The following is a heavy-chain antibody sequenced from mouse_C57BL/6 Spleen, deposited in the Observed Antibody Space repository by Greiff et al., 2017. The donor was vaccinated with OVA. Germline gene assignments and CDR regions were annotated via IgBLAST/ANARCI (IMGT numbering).Heavy chain of an antibody. J-gene: IGHJ1*03. CDR3: ARDYDGYWYFDV. V-gene: IGHV1-26*01. CDR1: GYTFTDYY. CDR2: INPNNGGT. D-gene: IGHD2-3*01. Sequence: VQLQQSGPELVKPGASVKISCKASGYTFTDYYMNWVKQSHGKSLEWIGDINPNNGGTSYNQKFKGKATLPVDKSSSTAYMELRSLTSEDSAVYYCARDYDGYWYFDVWGTGTTVTVSS.